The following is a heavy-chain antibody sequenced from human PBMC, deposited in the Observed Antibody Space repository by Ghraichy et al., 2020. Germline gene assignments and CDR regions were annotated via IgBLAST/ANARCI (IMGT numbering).Heavy chain of an antibody. D-gene: IGHD3-22*01. CDR2: IYYSGST. J-gene: IGHJ3*02. CDR1: GGSINSGGYY. CDR3: ARCRIGYDSSCNFPVTDAFDI. Sequence: LSLTCTVSGGSINSGGYYWTWIRQHPGKGLEWIGYIYYSGSTYYSPSLNSRVTISVDTSKSKFSLKMSSVTAADTTVYYCARCRIGYDSSCNFPVTDAFDIWGQGTMVTVSS. V-gene: IGHV4-31*03.